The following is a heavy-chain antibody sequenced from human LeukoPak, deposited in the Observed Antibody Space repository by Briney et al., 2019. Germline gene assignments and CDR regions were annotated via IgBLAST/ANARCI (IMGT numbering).Heavy chain of an antibody. CDR2: IYYSGST. Sequence: PSETLSLTCTVSGGSISSYYWSWIRQPPGKGLEWIGYIYYSGSTNYNPSLKSRVTISVDTSKNQFSLKLSSVTAADTAVYYCARGITIFGVVIEYYFDYWGQGTLATVSS. CDR3: ARGITIFGVVIEYYFDY. V-gene: IGHV4-59*01. CDR1: GGSISSYY. D-gene: IGHD3-3*01. J-gene: IGHJ4*02.